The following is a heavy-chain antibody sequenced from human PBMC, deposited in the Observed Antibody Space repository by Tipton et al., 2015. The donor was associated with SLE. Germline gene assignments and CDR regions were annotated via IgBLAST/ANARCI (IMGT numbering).Heavy chain of an antibody. CDR3: ARRSLLAVPK. D-gene: IGHD6-19*01. Sequence: TLSLTCTVSGGSISSSGYYWVWIRQPPGKGLEWVGSIYDNGNTYYNPSLKSRATISADTSKNLFSLKLSSVTAADMAVYYCARRSLLAVPKWGQGTLVTVSS. CDR1: GGSISSSGYY. V-gene: IGHV4-39*02. CDR2: IYDNGNT. J-gene: IGHJ4*02.